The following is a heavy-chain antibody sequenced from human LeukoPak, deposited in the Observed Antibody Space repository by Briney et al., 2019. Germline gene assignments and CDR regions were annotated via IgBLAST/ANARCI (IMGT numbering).Heavy chain of an antibody. CDR2: IYTSGST. CDR3: AREHSSGYYYAYTYFDY. CDR1: GGSISSSSYY. D-gene: IGHD3-22*01. V-gene: IGHV4-61*02. J-gene: IGHJ4*02. Sequence: SETLSLTCTVSGGSISSSSYYWGWIRQPAGKGLEWIGRIYTSGSTNYNPSLKSRVTISVDTSKNQFSLKLSSVTAADTAVYYCAREHSSGYYYAYTYFDYWGQGTLVTVSS.